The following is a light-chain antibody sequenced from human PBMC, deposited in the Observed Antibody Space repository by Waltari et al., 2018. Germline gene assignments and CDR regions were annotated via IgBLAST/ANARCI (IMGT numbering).Light chain of an antibody. CDR1: RSDVVPYNY. CDR2: DVS. J-gene: IGLJ2*01. Sequence: QSALTPPASVSGSPGQSITISCTGTRSDVVPYNYVSWYQQHPGKAPKLMIFDVSNRPSGVSNRFSGSKSGNTASLTISGLQAEDEADYYCSSYISSSTLELFGGGTSLTVL. CDR3: SSYISSSTLEL. V-gene: IGLV2-14*03.